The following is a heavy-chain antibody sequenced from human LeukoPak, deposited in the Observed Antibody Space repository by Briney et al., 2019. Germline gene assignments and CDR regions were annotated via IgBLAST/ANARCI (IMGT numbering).Heavy chain of an antibody. D-gene: IGHD1-26*01. CDR3: GRDWDWHVQF. CDR2: IGVFNGNR. V-gene: IGHV1-18*01. CDR1: GYTFSRYG. J-gene: IGHJ4*02. Sequence: GASVKVSCKPSGYTFSRYGFSWVRQAPGQGLEWIGWIGVFNGNRNYAKSVQGRITLTADTSTNTTYMELRGLTSDDTAVYFCGRDWDWHVQFWGQGTLITVSS.